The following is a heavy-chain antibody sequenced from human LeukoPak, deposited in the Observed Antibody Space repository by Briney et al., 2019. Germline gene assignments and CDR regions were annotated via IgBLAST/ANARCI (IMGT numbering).Heavy chain of an antibody. CDR2: ISAYNGNT. V-gene: IGHV1-18*01. Sequence: ASVKVSCKASGYTFTSYGISWVRQAPGQGLEWMGWISAYNGNTNYAQKLRGRVTMTTDTSTSTAYMELRSLRSDDTAVYYCARSSAAFWSGRGVRPDFDYWGQGTLVTVSS. CDR3: ARSSAAFWSGRGVRPDFDY. D-gene: IGHD3-3*01. J-gene: IGHJ4*02. CDR1: GYTFTSYG.